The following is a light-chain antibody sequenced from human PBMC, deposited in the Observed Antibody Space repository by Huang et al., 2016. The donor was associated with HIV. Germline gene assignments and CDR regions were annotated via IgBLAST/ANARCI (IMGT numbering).Light chain of an antibody. CDR3: QQSFSVPRT. J-gene: IGKJ1*01. CDR2: TVS. V-gene: IGKV1-39*01. Sequence: DIQMTQSPPSRSASVGDRVTFTCRADQNITKSLNWYQQKPGKAPKLLIYTVSTLESVVPSRFSGSGSGSRFTLNIGNLQPEDFATYYCQQSFSVPRTFG. CDR1: QNITKS.